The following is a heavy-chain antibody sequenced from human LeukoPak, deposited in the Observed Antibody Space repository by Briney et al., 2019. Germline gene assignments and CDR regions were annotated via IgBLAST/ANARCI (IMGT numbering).Heavy chain of an antibody. CDR3: ARHISPVVPDLGAFDI. CDR1: GYTFITYW. Sequence: GGSLKISCKGSGYTFITYWIGWVRQMPGKGLEWMGIIYPGDSNTRYSPSFQGQVTISADKSISTAYLQWSSLKASDTAMYYCARHISPVVPDLGAFDIWGQGTMVTVSS. J-gene: IGHJ3*02. V-gene: IGHV5-51*01. CDR2: IYPGDSNT. D-gene: IGHD2-2*01.